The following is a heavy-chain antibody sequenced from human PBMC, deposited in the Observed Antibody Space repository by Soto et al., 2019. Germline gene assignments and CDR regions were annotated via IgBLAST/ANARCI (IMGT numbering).Heavy chain of an antibody. Sequence: ASVKVSCKASGYTFTGYAMHWVRQAPGQRLEWMGWINAGNGNTKYSQKFQGRVTITRDTSASTAYMELSSLRSEDTAVYYCARDNRGRPGYFDYWGQGTLVTVSS. CDR1: GYTFTGYA. J-gene: IGHJ4*02. D-gene: IGHD3-10*01. V-gene: IGHV1-3*01. CDR2: INAGNGNT. CDR3: ARDNRGRPGYFDY.